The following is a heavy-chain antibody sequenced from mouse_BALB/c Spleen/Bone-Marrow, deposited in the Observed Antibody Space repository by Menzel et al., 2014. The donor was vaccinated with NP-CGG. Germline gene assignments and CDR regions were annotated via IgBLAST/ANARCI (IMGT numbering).Heavy chain of an antibody. CDR1: GFTFSSYG. CDR3: ARGNYGNYVDYFDY. J-gene: IGHJ2*01. D-gene: IGHD2-1*01. CDR2: INSNGGST. V-gene: IGHV5-6-3*01. Sequence: DVHLVESGGGLMQPGGSLKLSCAASGFTFSSYGMSWVRQTPDKRLELVASINSNGGSTYYPDSVKGRFTISRDNAKNTLSLQMSSLKSEDTAMYYCARGNYGNYVDYFDYWGQGTTLTVSS.